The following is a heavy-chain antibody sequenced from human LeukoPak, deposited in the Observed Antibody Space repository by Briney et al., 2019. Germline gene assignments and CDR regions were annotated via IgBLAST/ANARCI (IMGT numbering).Heavy chain of an antibody. J-gene: IGHJ4*02. CDR2: INHSGST. Sequence: SETLSLTCAVYGGSFSGYYWSWIRQPPGKGLEWIGEINHSGSTNYNPSLKSRVTISVDTSKNQFSLKLSSVTAADTAVYYCARAGVRGGAKGITEPDDSNEYYFDYWGQGTLVTVSS. CDR3: ARAGVRGGAKGITEPDDSNEYYFDY. D-gene: IGHD4/OR15-4a*01. V-gene: IGHV4-34*01. CDR1: GGSFSGYY.